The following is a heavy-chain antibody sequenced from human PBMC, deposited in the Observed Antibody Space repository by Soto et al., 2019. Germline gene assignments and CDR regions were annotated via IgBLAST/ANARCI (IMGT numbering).Heavy chain of an antibody. V-gene: IGHV3-30-3*01. CDR3: ARMDSSGYYSYYGMDV. CDR1: GFTLSSYA. Sequence: GGSLRLSCAASGFTLSSYAMHWVRQAPGKGLEWVALISYDGSDKDYADSVKGRFTISRDNSRNTLFLQMNSLRAEDTAVYYCARMDSSGYYSYYGMDVWGQGTTVTVSS. J-gene: IGHJ6*02. CDR2: ISYDGSDK. D-gene: IGHD3-22*01.